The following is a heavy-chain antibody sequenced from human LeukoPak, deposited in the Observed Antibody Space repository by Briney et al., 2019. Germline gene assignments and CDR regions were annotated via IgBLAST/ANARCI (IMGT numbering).Heavy chain of an antibody. J-gene: IGHJ5*02. V-gene: IGHV4-39*01. CDR3: ARHPTGFPDWFAR. Sequence: SDTLSLTCSVPGGSLSSGPYTWGWLRQAPGKCLEWIVTISSAGTTYYNPSLEGRVTISIDTSKSQFSLSLTSVSAAGTAVYFCARHPTGFPDWFARGSEGSLVTV. CDR1: GGSLSSGPYT. CDR2: ISSAGTT.